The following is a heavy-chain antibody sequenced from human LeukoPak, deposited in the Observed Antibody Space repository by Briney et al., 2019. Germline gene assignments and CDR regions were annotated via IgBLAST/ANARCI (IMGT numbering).Heavy chain of an antibody. V-gene: IGHV3-48*01. Sequence: GGSLRLSCAASGFTFSSYSMNWVRQAPGKGLEWVSYISSSSSTIYYADSVKGRFTISRDNAKNSLYLQMNSLRAEETALYYCAKSSAATLYYFDYWGQGTLVTVSS. D-gene: IGHD2-15*01. CDR1: GFTFSSYS. CDR2: ISSSSSTI. CDR3: AKSSAATLYYFDY. J-gene: IGHJ4*02.